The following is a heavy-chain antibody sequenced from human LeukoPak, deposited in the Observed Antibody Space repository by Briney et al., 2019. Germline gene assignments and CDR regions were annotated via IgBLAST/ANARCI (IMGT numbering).Heavy chain of an antibody. CDR1: GYSFTTYW. CDR3: ARQEDWLFDY. J-gene: IGHJ4*02. V-gene: IGHV5-51*01. D-gene: IGHD3-9*01. CDR2: IYPGDSDT. Sequence: GESLKISCKGSGYSFTTYWIGWVRQMPGKGLEWMAIIYPGDSDTRYSPSFQGQVTISADKSISTAYLQWISLKASDTAMYYCARQEDWLFDYWGQGTLVTVSS.